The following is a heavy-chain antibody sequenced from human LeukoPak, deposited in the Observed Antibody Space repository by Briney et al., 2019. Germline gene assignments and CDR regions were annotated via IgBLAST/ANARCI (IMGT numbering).Heavy chain of an antibody. Sequence: SQTLSLTCTVSGGSISSSGYSWTWIRQPPGKGLEWLGYIYHSGSTFYNPSLKSRVTISIDRSKNQFSLKLTSVTAADTAVYYCARGGSTTVVSFDYWGQGTLVTVS. CDR3: ARGGSTTVVSFDY. J-gene: IGHJ4*02. CDR2: IYHSGST. CDR1: GGSISSSGYS. V-gene: IGHV4-30-2*01. D-gene: IGHD4-23*01.